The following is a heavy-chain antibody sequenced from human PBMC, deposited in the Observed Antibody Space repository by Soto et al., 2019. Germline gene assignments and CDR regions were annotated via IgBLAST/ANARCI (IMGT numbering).Heavy chain of an antibody. V-gene: IGHV4-31*02. CDR3: ARLMNRAFDI. J-gene: IGHJ3*02. CDR2: IYYSGST. Sequence: LCGGSISSGDYYWSWIRQHPGKGLEWIWYIYYSGSTYYNPSLKSRVTISVDTSKNQFSLKLSSVTAADTAVYYCARLMNRAFDIWGQGTMVTVSS. CDR1: GGSISSGDYY.